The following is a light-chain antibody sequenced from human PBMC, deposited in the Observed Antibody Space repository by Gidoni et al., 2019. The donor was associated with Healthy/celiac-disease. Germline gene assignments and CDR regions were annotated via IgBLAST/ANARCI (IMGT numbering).Light chain of an antibody. Sequence: DIQMTQSPSTLSASVGDRGTITCRASQSISSWLAWYQQKPGKAPKLLIYKASSLESGVPSRFSGSGSGTEFTLTISSLQPDDFATYYCQQYNSYSRTFGRGTKVEIK. CDR1: QSISSW. CDR2: KAS. V-gene: IGKV1-5*03. CDR3: QQYNSYSRT. J-gene: IGKJ1*01.